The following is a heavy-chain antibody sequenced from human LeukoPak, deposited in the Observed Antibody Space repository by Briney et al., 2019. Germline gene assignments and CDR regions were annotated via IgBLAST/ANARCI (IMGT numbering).Heavy chain of an antibody. Sequence: SEALSLTCAVYGGSFSGYYWSWIRQPPGKGLEWIGEINHSGSTNYNPSLKSRVTISVDASKNQFSLKLSSVTAADTAVYYCARARVSDYWGQGTLVTVSS. CDR2: INHSGST. J-gene: IGHJ4*02. V-gene: IGHV4-34*01. CDR1: GGSFSGYY. CDR3: ARARVSDY.